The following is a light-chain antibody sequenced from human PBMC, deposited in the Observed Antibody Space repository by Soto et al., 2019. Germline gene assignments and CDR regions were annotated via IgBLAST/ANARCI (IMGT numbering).Light chain of an antibody. Sequence: SYELTQPSSVSVSPGQTVRITCSGDELSKKYARWFQQKPGQAPVLVIYKDSERPSGIPERFSGSSSGTTVTLTISGAQVEDEADYYCYSAADTPVFGGGTKLTVL. CDR3: YSAADTPV. J-gene: IGLJ2*01. CDR2: KDS. V-gene: IGLV3-27*01. CDR1: ELSKKY.